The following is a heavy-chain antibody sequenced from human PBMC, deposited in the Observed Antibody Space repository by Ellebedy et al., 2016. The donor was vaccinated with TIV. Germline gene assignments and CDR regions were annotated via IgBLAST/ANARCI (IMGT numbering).Heavy chain of an antibody. CDR2: IYYSGST. V-gene: IGHV4-39*01. J-gene: IGHJ4*02. CDR1: GDSITSPIYY. Sequence: SETLSLTCTVSGDSITSPIYYWGWIRQPPGKGLEWIGSIYYSGSTYYNPSLQSRVTISFDTSKNQFSLNLRSVTAADTAVYYCARGIIRVVGLQPNFDYWGQGALVTVSS. CDR3: ARGIIRVVGLQPNFDY. D-gene: IGHD1-1*01.